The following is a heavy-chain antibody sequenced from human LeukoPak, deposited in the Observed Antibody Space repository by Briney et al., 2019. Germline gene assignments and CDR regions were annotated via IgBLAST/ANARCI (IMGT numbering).Heavy chain of an antibody. CDR1: GFTFSSYA. Sequence: PGRSLRLSCAASGFTFSSYAMHWVRQAPGKGLEWVAVISYDGSNKYYADSVKGRFTISRDSSKNTLYLQMNSLRAEDTAVYYCARDRGYGEEASFDYWGQGTLVTVSS. CDR3: ARDRGYGEEASFDY. J-gene: IGHJ4*02. V-gene: IGHV3-30-3*01. CDR2: ISYDGSNK. D-gene: IGHD5-18*01.